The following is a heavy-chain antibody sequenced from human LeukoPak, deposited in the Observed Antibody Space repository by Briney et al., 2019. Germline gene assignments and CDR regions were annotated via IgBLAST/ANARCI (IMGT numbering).Heavy chain of an antibody. CDR2: IYDSGTT. D-gene: IGHD1-1*01. CDR3: ARAKPNWNPPDY. V-gene: IGHV4-59*08. Sequence: PSETLSLTCTVSGGSISSNLWSWIRQPPGKGLGWIGYIYDSGTTSYNPALKSRATISGDTSKNQFSLKLNPVTAADTAVYYCARAKPNWNPPDYWGQGTLVIVSS. CDR1: GGSISSNL. J-gene: IGHJ4*02.